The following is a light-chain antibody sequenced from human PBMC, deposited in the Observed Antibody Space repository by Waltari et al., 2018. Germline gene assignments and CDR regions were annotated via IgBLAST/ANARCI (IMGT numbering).Light chain of an antibody. V-gene: IGLV2-23*02. CDR2: DVS. CDR1: SSDVGGYNY. Sequence: QSALTQPASVSGSPGQSITISCTGTSSDVGGYNYVSWYQQHPGKAPKLMIYDVSKRPSGVSNRFPGSKSGNTASLTISGLQAEDEADYYCCSYAGSVVFGGGTKLTVL. J-gene: IGLJ2*01. CDR3: CSYAGSVV.